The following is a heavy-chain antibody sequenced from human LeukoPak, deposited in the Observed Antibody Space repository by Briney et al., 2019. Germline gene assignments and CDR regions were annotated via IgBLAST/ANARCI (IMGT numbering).Heavy chain of an antibody. Sequence: ASVKVSCKASGYTFTSYYMHWVRQAPGQGLEWMGIINPSGGGTSYAQKFQGRVTMTRDTSTSTVYMELSSLRSEDTAVYYCARGDWCSGGSCYGSYFQHWGQGTLVTVSS. CDR2: INPSGGGT. V-gene: IGHV1-46*01. D-gene: IGHD2-15*01. J-gene: IGHJ1*01. CDR1: GYTFTSYY. CDR3: ARGDWCSGGSCYGSYFQH.